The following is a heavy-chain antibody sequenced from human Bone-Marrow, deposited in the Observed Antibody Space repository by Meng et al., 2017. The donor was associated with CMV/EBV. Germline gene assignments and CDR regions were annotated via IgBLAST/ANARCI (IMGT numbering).Heavy chain of an antibody. Sequence: GESLKISCAASGFTFSSYEMNWVRQAPGKGLEWVSYISSSGSTIYYADSVKGRFTISRDNAKNSLYLQMNSLRAEDTAVYYCARGHWSSTSCYGYYYGMDVWGQGTTVTVSS. CDR2: ISSSGSTI. CDR1: GFTFSSYE. V-gene: IGHV3-48*03. CDR3: ARGHWSSTSCYGYYYGMDV. J-gene: IGHJ6*02. D-gene: IGHD2-2*01.